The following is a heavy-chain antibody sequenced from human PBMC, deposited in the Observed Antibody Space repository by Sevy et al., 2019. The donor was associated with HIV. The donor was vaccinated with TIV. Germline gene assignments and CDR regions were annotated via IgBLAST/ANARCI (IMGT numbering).Heavy chain of an antibody. D-gene: IGHD4-17*01. CDR1: GFIFSSYE. CDR2: IGSSGSNV. CDR3: ARDLPPSATTVAHFDY. J-gene: IGHJ4*02. V-gene: IGHV3-48*03. Sequence: GGSLRLSCAASGFIFSSYEMSWVRQAPGKGLEWISYIGSSGSNVYHTDSVKGRFTISRDNAKNSLYLQMNSLRTDDTAVYYCARDLPPSATTVAHFDYWGPGTLVTVSS.